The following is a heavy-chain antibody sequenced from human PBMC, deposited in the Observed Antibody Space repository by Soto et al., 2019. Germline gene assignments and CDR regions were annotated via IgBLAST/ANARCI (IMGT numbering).Heavy chain of an antibody. CDR1: GITFSKAW. Sequence: EVQLVESGGGLVKPGGSLRLSCAASGITFSKAWMTWVRQAPGQGREWVGRISSKVDGGTIDYGAPVKGRFTISRDDSKDTVYLQMDSRKAEDTAVYFCFIPPRWESTGGDYWGQGTLVTVSS. J-gene: IGHJ4*02. D-gene: IGHD1-26*01. CDR3: FIPPRWESTGGDY. CDR2: ISSKVDGGTI. V-gene: IGHV3-15*01.